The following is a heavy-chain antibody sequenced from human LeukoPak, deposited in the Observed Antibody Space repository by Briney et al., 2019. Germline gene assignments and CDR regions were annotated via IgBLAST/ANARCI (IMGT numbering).Heavy chain of an antibody. D-gene: IGHD2-21*02. CDR1: GFTFSSYG. CDR3: TRGQSYCGADCYSD. Sequence: GRSLRLSCAASGFTFSSYGMHWVRQAPGKGLEWVAVISYDGSNKYYADSVKGRFTISRDNSKNTLYLQMNSLRAEDTAVYYCTRGQSYCGADCYSDWGQGTLVTVSS. CDR2: ISYDGSNK. J-gene: IGHJ4*02. V-gene: IGHV3-30*03.